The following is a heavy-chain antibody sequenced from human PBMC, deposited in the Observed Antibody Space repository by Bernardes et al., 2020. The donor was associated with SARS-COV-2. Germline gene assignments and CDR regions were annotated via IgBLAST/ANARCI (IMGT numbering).Heavy chain of an antibody. D-gene: IGHD3-3*01. Sequence: ASVKVSCKASGYTFTGYYMHWVRQAPGQGLEWMGWINPNSGGTNYAQKFQGRVTMTRDTSISTAYMELSRLRSDDTAVYYCARQTDTIFGVVIIDAFDIWGQGTMVTGSS. CDR1: GYTFTGYY. J-gene: IGHJ3*02. CDR3: ARQTDTIFGVVIIDAFDI. CDR2: INPNSGGT. V-gene: IGHV1-2*02.